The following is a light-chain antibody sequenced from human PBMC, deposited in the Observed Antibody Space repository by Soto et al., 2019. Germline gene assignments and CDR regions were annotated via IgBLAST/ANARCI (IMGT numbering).Light chain of an antibody. V-gene: IGKV3-20*01. Sequence: EIMLRQSPDTLSLSPGERATISCRASQSVPNNYLVWYQQKPGQAPRLLISGASRRATGIPDRFSGSGSGTDFTLTISSLQSEDFAIYYCQQYNNWPLTFGGGTKVDIK. CDR1: QSVPNNY. CDR2: GAS. J-gene: IGKJ4*01. CDR3: QQYNNWPLT.